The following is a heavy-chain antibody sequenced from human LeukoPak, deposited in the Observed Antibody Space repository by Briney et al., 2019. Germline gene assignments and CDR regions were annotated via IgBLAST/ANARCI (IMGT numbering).Heavy chain of an antibody. CDR1: GGSISSSSYY. J-gene: IGHJ3*02. V-gene: IGHV4-39*07. CDR2: IYYSGST. Sequence: SETLSLTCTVSGGSISSSSYYWGWIRQPPGKGLEWIGSIYYSGSTYYNPSLKSRVTISVDTSKNQFSLKLSSVTAADTAVYYCARYEMATIHWSDDAFDIWGQGTMVTVSS. CDR3: ARYEMATIHWSDDAFDI. D-gene: IGHD5-24*01.